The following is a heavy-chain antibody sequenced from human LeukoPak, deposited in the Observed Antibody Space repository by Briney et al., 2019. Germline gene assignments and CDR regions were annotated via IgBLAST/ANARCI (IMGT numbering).Heavy chain of an antibody. CDR3: AKDPSIQLSLSDY. CDR1: GFTFSSYA. J-gene: IGHJ4*02. D-gene: IGHD5-18*01. CDR2: ISGSGGST. V-gene: IGHV3-23*01. Sequence: GGSLRLSCAASGFTFSSYAMSWVRQAPGKGREWVSAISGSGGSTYYADSVKGRFTISRDNSKNTLYLQMNSLRAEDTAVYYCAKDPSIQLSLSDYWGQGTLVTVSS.